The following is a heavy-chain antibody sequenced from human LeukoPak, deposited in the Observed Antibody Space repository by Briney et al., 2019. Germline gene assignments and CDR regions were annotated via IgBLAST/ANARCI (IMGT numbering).Heavy chain of an antibody. CDR1: GFTFSTYT. CDR2: IHSSSGSI. J-gene: IGHJ3*02. CDR3: ARDLAWDAFDI. Sequence: GGSLRLSCAASGFTFSTYTMNWVRQAPGKGLEWVSSIHSSSGSIYYADSLKGRFTISRDNAKNSLYLQMNSLRAEDTAVYYCARDLAWDAFDIWGQGTMVTVSS. V-gene: IGHV3-21*01.